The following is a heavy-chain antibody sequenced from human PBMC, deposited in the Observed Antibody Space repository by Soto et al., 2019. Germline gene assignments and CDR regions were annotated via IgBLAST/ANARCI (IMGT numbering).Heavy chain of an antibody. CDR1: GTSLRIYS. J-gene: IGHJ4*02. V-gene: IGHV4-59*13. Sequence: SETLSLTCTVSGTSLRIYSWTWVRQHPGKGLEWIGDMFYSGGTNYSPSLKSRLNMSLDTSKNQFSLRLSSVAAADTAVYFCAGSRSRRVIVDYWGQGALVTVSS. D-gene: IGHD2-15*01. CDR2: MFYSGGT. CDR3: AGSRSRRVIVDY.